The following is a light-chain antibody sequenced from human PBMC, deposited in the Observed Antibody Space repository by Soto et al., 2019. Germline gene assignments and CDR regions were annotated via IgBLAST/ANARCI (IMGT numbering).Light chain of an antibody. V-gene: IGKV1-5*01. J-gene: IGKJ3*01. Sequence: DIQMTQSPSTLSASVGDRVTITCRASQSMGSWLAWYQQKPGKAPRLLIYDASSLETGVPSRFSGSGSGTEFTLTISSLQPDDFATYYCQHYNNYSVFGPGTKVDIK. CDR3: QHYNNYSV. CDR1: QSMGSW. CDR2: DAS.